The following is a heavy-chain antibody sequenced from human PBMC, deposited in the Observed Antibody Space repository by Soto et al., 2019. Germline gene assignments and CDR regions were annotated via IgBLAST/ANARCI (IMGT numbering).Heavy chain of an antibody. V-gene: IGHV5-51*01. CDR3: ARPAGRGYSYGPYYYYYYMDV. CDR2: IYPGDSDT. Sequence: PRESLKISWKGSGYIFTSYWIGWVRQMPGKGLEWMGIIYPGDSDTRYSLSFQGQVTISADKSISTAYLQWSSLKASDTAMYYCARPAGRGYSYGPYYYYYYMDVWGKGTTVTVSS. CDR1: GYIFTSYW. D-gene: IGHD5-18*01. J-gene: IGHJ6*03.